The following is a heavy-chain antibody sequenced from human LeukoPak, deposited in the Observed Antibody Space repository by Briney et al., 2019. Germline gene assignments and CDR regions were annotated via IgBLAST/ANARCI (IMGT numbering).Heavy chain of an antibody. CDR1: GGSISSYY. CDR3: ARDSGCSSTGCYTTGYYYGMDV. D-gene: IGHD2-2*02. Sequence: SETLSLTCTVSGGSISSYYWSWIRQPPGKGLEWIVYIYYSGSTNYNPSLKSRVTISVDTSKNQFSLKLSSVTAADTAVYYCARDSGCSSTGCYTTGYYYGMDVWGQGTTVTVSS. V-gene: IGHV4-59*01. J-gene: IGHJ6*02. CDR2: IYYSGST.